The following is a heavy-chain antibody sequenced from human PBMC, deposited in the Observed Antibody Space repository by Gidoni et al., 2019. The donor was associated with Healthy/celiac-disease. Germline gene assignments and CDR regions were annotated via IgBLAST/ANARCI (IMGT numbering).Heavy chain of an antibody. D-gene: IGHD1-26*01. CDR2: INHSGST. J-gene: IGHJ5*02. CDR3: ARGEYSAIGGGWFDP. Sequence: QVQLQQWGAGLLKPSETLSLTCAVDGGSFSGYYWSWIRPPPGKGLEWIGEINHSGSTNYNPPLKRRGTISVDPSQTQFSLKLSSVTAADTAVYYCARGEYSAIGGGWFDPWGQGTLVTVSS. V-gene: IGHV4-34*01. CDR1: GGSFSGYY.